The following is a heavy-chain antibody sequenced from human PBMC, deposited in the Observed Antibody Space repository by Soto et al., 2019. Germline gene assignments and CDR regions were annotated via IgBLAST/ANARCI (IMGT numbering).Heavy chain of an antibody. CDR3: ARHRWEYYYYYGMDV. CDR1: GYSFTSYW. CDR2: IDPSDSYT. J-gene: IGHJ6*02. V-gene: IGHV5-10-1*01. D-gene: IGHD1-26*01. Sequence: PGESLKISCKGSGYSFTSYWISWVRQMPGKGLEWMGRIDPSDSYTNYSPSLQGHVTISADKSISTAYLQWSSLKASDTAMYYCARHRWEYYYYYGMDVWGQGTTVTVSS.